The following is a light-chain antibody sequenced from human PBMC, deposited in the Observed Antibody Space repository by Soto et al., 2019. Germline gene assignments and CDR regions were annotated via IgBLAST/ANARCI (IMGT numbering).Light chain of an antibody. CDR2: AAS. CDR3: QNYHYTPWK. J-gene: IGKJ1*01. Sequence: DVQVTQSPSFLSAFVGDTVTITCRASQGISNSLAWYQQKPGKVPQLLISAASTLQSGVPSRFRGGVSGTSFTLTISGLQPEDVGTYFCQNYHYTPWKFGHGTKVDIK. CDR1: QGISNS. V-gene: IGKV1-27*01.